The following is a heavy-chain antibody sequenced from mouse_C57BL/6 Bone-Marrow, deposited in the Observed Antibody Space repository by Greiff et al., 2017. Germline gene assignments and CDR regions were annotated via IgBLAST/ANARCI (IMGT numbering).Heavy chain of an antibody. CDR3: ARAFKN. CDR1: GYSITSGYY. Sequence: EVQLVESGPGLVKPSQSLSLTCSVTGYSITSGYYWNWIRQFPGNKLEWMGYISYDGSNNYNPSLKNRISITRDTSKNQFFLKLNSVTTEDTATYYCARAFKNWGQGTTLTVSS. J-gene: IGHJ2*01. V-gene: IGHV3-6*01. CDR2: ISYDGSN.